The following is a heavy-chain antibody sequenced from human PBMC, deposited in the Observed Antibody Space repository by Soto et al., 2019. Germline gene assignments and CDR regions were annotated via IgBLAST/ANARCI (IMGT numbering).Heavy chain of an antibody. CDR2: ISGSGGST. V-gene: IGHV3-23*01. CDR1: GFTFSSYA. J-gene: IGHJ3*01. CDR3: AREERGYYDRSGYDAFDF. D-gene: IGHD3-22*01. Sequence: GRSLRLSCAASGFTFSSYAMSWVRQAPGKGLEWVSAISGSGGSTYYADSVKGRFTTSRDNAKNSLYLQMNSLRAEDRAVYYCAREERGYYDRSGYDAFDFWGQWTMVTVSS.